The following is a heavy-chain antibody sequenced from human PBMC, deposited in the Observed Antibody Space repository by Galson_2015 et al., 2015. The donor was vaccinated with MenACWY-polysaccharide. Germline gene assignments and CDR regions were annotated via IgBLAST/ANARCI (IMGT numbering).Heavy chain of an antibody. Sequence: SLRLSCAASGFTFSNAWMSWVRQAPGKGLGWVGRIKSKTDGGTTDYAAPVKGRFTISRDDSKNTLYLQMNSLKTEDTAVYYCTTDPYSLLWFGELLSKEVYWGQGTLVTVSS. CDR3: TTDPYSLLWFGELLSKEVY. D-gene: IGHD3-10*01. CDR2: IKSKTDGGTT. CDR1: GFTFSNAW. V-gene: IGHV3-15*01. J-gene: IGHJ4*02.